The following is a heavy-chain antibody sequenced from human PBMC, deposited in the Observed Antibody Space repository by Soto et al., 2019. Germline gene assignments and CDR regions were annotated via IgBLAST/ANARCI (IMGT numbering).Heavy chain of an antibody. CDR2: MYPSGSS. CDR1: GGSISSPNW. Sequence: QVQLQESGPGLVKPSETLSLTCAVSGGSISSPNWWSWYRQPPGKGLEWIGEMYPSGSSNRNPSLNSRVTISLDTSKNHFSLKLTSLTAADTAMYCCAREGCAHRTDYWGQGIPVTVSS. CDR3: AREGCAHRTDY. V-gene: IGHV4-4*01. J-gene: IGHJ4*02.